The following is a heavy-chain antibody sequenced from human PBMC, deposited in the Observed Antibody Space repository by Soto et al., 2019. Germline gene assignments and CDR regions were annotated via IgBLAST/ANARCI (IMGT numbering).Heavy chain of an antibody. CDR2: IWYDASHK. Sequence: QVQVVESGGGVVQPGTSLRLSCAASGFTFNNYGMHWVRQAPGKGLEWVAVIWYDASHKYYADSVKGRFTISRDNSKNTLYLQMSSLRGDDAAVYYCARDKTFGGTIGSAFDSWGQGTLVTVSS. V-gene: IGHV3-33*01. D-gene: IGHD3-16*01. CDR3: ARDKTFGGTIGSAFDS. J-gene: IGHJ4*02. CDR1: GFTFNNYG.